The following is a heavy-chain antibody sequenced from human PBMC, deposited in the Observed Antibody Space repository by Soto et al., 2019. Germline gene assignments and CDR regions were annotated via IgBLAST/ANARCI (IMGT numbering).Heavy chain of an antibody. CDR2: VYYTGST. CDR3: ARSVAVPGEHIDY. D-gene: IGHD6-19*01. V-gene: IGHV4-59*01. Sequence: SETLSLTCSVSGGSISGSYWSWIRQSPGKGLEWLGYVYYTGSTNYSPSLRSRVSISVDTSKNEFSLRLSSVTAAETAVYFCARSVAVPGEHIDYWGQGNHVTVSS. CDR1: GGSISGSY. J-gene: IGHJ4*02.